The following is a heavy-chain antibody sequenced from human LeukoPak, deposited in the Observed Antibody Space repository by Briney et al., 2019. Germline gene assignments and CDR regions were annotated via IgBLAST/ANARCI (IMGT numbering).Heavy chain of an antibody. V-gene: IGHV4-59*01. D-gene: IGHD3-9*01. CDR1: GGSISSYY. Sequence: SETLSLTCTVSGGSISSYYWSWIRQPPGKGLEWIGYIYHSGSTNYNPSLKSRVTISVDTSKNQFSLKLSSVTAADTAVYYCARDLFENWFDPWGQGTLVTVSS. CDR3: ARDLFENWFDP. CDR2: IYHSGST. J-gene: IGHJ5*02.